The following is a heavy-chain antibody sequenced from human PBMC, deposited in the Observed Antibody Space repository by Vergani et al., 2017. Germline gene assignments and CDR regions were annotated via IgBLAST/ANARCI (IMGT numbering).Heavy chain of an antibody. CDR3: AKGNDYYDSSGYYPTLG. V-gene: IGHV3-23*01. Sequence: VQLQESGPGLVKPSETLSLTCTVSGGSVSSGSYYWSWVRQAPGKGLEWVSAISGSGGSTYYADSVKGRFTISRDNSKNTLYLQMNSLRAEDTAVYYCAKGNDYYDSSGYYPTLGGGQGTLVTVSS. CDR2: ISGSGGST. CDR1: GGSVSSGSYY. J-gene: IGHJ4*02. D-gene: IGHD3-22*01.